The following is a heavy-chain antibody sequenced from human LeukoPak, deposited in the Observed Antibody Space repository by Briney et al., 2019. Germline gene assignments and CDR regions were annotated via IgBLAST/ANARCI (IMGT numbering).Heavy chain of an antibody. J-gene: IGHJ5*02. Sequence: PGGSLRLSCAASGFTFSSYAMSWVRQAPGKGLEWVSAISGSGGSTYYADSVKGRFTISRDNSKNTLYLQMNSLRAEDTAVYYCAKGGSPTTFGVVRLRGNWFDPWGQGTLVTVSS. CDR1: GFTFSSYA. CDR3: AKGGSPTTFGVVRLRGNWFDP. CDR2: ISGSGGST. V-gene: IGHV3-23*01. D-gene: IGHD3-3*01.